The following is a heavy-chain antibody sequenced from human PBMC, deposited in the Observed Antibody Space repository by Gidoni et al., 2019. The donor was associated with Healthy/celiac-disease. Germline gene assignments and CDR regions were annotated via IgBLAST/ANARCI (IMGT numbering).Heavy chain of an antibody. CDR3: ARDSAPYYYDSSGYSPPNFDY. CDR1: GGTFSSYA. Sequence: QVQLVQSGAEVKKPGSSVKVSCKASGGTFSSYAISWVRQAPGQGLEWMGGIIPIFGTANYAQKFQGRVTMTADESTSTAYMELSSLRSEDTAVYYCARDSAPYYYDSSGYSPPNFDYWGQGTLVTVSS. D-gene: IGHD3-22*01. J-gene: IGHJ4*02. CDR2: IIPIFGTA. V-gene: IGHV1-69*01.